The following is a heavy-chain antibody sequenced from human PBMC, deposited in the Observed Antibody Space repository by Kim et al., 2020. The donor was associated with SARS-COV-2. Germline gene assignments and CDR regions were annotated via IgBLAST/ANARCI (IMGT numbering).Heavy chain of an antibody. V-gene: IGHV1-69*13. D-gene: IGHD3-22*01. CDR1: GGTFSSYA. J-gene: IGHJ6*02. Sequence: SVKVSCKASGGTFSSYAISWVRQPPGQGLEWMGGIIPIFGTANYAQKFQGRVTITADESTSTAYMELSSLRSEDTAVYYCAGGYYDSSGDEPNYYGMDVWGQEATVTVSS. CDR2: IIPIFGTA. CDR3: AGGYYDSSGDEPNYYGMDV.